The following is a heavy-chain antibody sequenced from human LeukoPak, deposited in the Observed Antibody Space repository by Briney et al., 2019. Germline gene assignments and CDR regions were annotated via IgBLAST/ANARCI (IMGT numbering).Heavy chain of an antibody. Sequence: ASVKVSCKASGYTFTSYGISWVRQAPGQGLEWMGWISAYNGNTNYAQKLQGRVTMTTDTSTSTAYMELRSLRSDDTAVYYCAREGSSSWPTYYYYGMDVWGQGTTVTASS. CDR2: ISAYNGNT. CDR3: AREGSSSWPTYYYYGMDV. D-gene: IGHD6-13*01. V-gene: IGHV1-18*01. J-gene: IGHJ6*02. CDR1: GYTFTSYG.